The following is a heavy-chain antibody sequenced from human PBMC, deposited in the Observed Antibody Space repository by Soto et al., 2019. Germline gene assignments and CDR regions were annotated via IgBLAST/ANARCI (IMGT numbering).Heavy chain of an antibody. CDR2: IYHSGST. V-gene: IGHV4-59*12. D-gene: IGHD3-3*01. Sequence: PSETLSLTCTVSGGSISSYYWSWIRQPPGKGLEWIGDIYHSGSTNYNPSLKSRVTISVDTSKNQFSLKLSSVTAADTAVYYCARGVRFLEWLRDYYYYYMDVWGKGTTVTVSS. CDR1: GGSISSYY. J-gene: IGHJ6*03. CDR3: ARGVRFLEWLRDYYYYYMDV.